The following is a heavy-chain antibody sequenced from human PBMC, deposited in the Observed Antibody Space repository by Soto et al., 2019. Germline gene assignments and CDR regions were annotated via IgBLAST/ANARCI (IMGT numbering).Heavy chain of an antibody. D-gene: IGHD2-15*01. CDR1: GYTFTNYD. CDR3: AREVAASDY. J-gene: IGHJ4*02. Sequence: QVQLVQSGAEVKKPGASVRVSCKASGYTFTNYDINWVRQATGQGLEWMGWMNTNSGNTGYAQNFQGRVSMTRDTSTSTAYMELSSLRSEDTAVYYCAREVAASDYWGQGTLVTVSS. CDR2: MNTNSGNT. V-gene: IGHV1-8*01.